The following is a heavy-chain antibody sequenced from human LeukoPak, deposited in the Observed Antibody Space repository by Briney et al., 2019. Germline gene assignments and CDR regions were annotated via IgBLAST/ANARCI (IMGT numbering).Heavy chain of an antibody. D-gene: IGHD6-13*01. V-gene: IGHV4-59*08. CDR1: GGSISSYY. CDR3: ARLRGSWGAGSFDY. CDR2: IYYSGST. J-gene: IGHJ4*02. Sequence: PPETLSLTCTVSGGSISSYYWSWIRQPPGKGLEWIGYIYYSGSTNYNPSLKSRVTISVDTSKNQFSLKLSSVTAADTAVYYCARLRGSWGAGSFDYWGQGTLVTVSS.